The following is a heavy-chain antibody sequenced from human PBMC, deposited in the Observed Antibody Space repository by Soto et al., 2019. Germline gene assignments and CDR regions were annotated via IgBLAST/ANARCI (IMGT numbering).Heavy chain of an antibody. Sequence: QVQLQESGPGLVKPSQTLSLTCTVSGGSISSGGYYWSWIRQHPGKVLEWIGYIYYSGSTYYNPSLKSRVTISVDTSKNQFSLKLSSVTAADTAVYYCARDKMVYAMGGWFDPWGQGTLVTVSS. CDR2: IYYSGST. CDR1: GGSISSGGYY. J-gene: IGHJ5*02. D-gene: IGHD2-8*01. CDR3: ARDKMVYAMGGWFDP. V-gene: IGHV4-31*03.